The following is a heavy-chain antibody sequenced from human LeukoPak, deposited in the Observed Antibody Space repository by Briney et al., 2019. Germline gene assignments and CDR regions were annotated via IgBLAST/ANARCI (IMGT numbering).Heavy chain of an antibody. D-gene: IGHD3-3*01. V-gene: IGHV4-39*01. Sequence: PSETLSLTCTVSGGSISSSSYYWGWIRQPPGKGLEWFGSIYYSGSTYYNPSLKSRVTISVDTSKNQFSLKLRSVTAADTAVYYCASRYYDVWSGRTSYYYMDVWGKGTTVTVSS. CDR3: ASRYYDVWSGRTSYYYMDV. J-gene: IGHJ6*03. CDR1: GGSISSSSYY. CDR2: IYYSGST.